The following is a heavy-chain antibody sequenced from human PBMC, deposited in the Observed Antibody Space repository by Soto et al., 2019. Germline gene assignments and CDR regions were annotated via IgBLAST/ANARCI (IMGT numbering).Heavy chain of an antibody. D-gene: IGHD2-15*01. CDR3: TTDRGYCSGGSCYNWFDP. Sequence: EVRLVESGGGLVKPGGSLRLSCAASGFTFSNAWMSWVRQAPGKGLEWVGRIKSKTDGGTTDYAAPVKGRFTISRDDSKNTLYLQMNSLKTEDTAVYYCTTDRGYCSGGSCYNWFDPWGQGTLVTVSS. CDR1: GFTFSNAW. CDR2: IKSKTDGGTT. V-gene: IGHV3-15*01. J-gene: IGHJ5*02.